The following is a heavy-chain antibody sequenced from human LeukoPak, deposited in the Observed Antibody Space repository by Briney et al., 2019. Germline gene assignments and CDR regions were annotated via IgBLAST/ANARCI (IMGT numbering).Heavy chain of an antibody. CDR1: GYIFSSYG. CDR2: ISAYNGNT. J-gene: IGHJ4*02. D-gene: IGHD3-22*01. CDR3: ASDAAYYYDSSGLYFAY. V-gene: IGHV1-18*01. Sequence: ASVKVSCKASGYIFSSYGISWVRQAPGQGLEWMGWISAYNGNTNYAQNLQRRVTMTTDTSTSTDYMELRSLRSDDTAVYYCASDAAYYYDSSGLYFAYWGEGTLVTVSS.